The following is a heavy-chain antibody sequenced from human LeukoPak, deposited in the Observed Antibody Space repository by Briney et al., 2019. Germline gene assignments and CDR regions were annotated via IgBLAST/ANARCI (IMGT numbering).Heavy chain of an antibody. Sequence: GGSLRLSCAASGFSFSSHTMNWVRQAPGKGLEWVSSISSGSSIIFYADSVKGRFTISRDNAKNSLYLQMNSLRAEDTAVYYCARRHYDILTGSPLLWGQGTLVTVSS. D-gene: IGHD3-9*01. CDR1: GFSFSSHT. V-gene: IGHV3-21*01. J-gene: IGHJ4*02. CDR2: ISSGSSII. CDR3: ARRHYDILTGSPLL.